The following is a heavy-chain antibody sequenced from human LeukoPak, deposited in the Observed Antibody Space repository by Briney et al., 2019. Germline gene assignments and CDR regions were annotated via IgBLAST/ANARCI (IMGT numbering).Heavy chain of an antibody. V-gene: IGHV3-73*01. Sequence: GGSLRLSCAASGFTFSGSAMHWVRQASGKGLEWVGRIRGKANSYATAYAASVKGRFTISRDDSKNTAYLQMNSLKTEDTAVCYCTSSPDGKDDYWGQGTLVTVSS. CDR3: TSSPDGKDDY. CDR1: GFTFSGSA. CDR2: IRGKANSYAT. J-gene: IGHJ4*02.